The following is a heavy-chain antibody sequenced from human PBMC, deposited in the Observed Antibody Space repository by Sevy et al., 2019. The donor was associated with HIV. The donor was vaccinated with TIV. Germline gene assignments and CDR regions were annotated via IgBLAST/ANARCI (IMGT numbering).Heavy chain of an antibody. CDR2: IYHSGSI. CDR1: GGSINSNNW. Sequence: SETLSLTCAVSGGSINSNNWWSWVRQPPGKGLEWIGEIYHSGSINYNPSLKSRDTISVDKSKKQFSLKVNSVTAADRAVYYWAGGLWFGGLGGGYFDYWGQGTLVTVSS. J-gene: IGHJ4*02. D-gene: IGHD3-10*01. CDR3: AGGLWFGGLGGGYFDY. V-gene: IGHV4-4*02.